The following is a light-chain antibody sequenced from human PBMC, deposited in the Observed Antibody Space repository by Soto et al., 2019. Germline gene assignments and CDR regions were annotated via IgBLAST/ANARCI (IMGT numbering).Light chain of an antibody. CDR3: QQYGSSLT. J-gene: IGKJ1*01. CDR1: QSVNSDS. CDR2: GAS. V-gene: IGKV3-20*01. Sequence: EIVLTPSPGTLSLTPGEGATLSCRASQSVNSDSLAWYQQKPGQAPRLLISGASTRATGIPDRFRGSGSGTDFTLTFSRLGPEDFAVYWCQQYGSSLTFGQGSMV.